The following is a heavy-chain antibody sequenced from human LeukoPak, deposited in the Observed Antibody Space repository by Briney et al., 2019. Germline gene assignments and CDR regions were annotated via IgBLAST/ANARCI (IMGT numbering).Heavy chain of an antibody. CDR1: GFTFSSYS. J-gene: IGHJ4*02. V-gene: IGHV3-48*01. CDR3: ARDVDSSGYLDY. Sequence: GGSLRLPCAASGFTFSSYSMNWVRQAPGKGREGVSYISSSSSTIYYADSVKGRFTISRDNDKNSLYLQMNTLRAEDTAVYYCARDVDSSGYLDYWGQGTLVTVSS. CDR2: ISSSSSTI. D-gene: IGHD3-22*01.